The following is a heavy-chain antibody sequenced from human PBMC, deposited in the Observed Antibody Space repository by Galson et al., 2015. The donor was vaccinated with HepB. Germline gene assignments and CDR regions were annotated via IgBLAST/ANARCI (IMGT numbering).Heavy chain of an antibody. CDR3: ASTPKGVVVVIGYDY. CDR1: GYSFTSYW. V-gene: IGHV5-10-1*01. D-gene: IGHD3-22*01. CDR2: IDPSDSYT. Sequence: QSGAEVKKPGESLRISCKGSGYSFTSYWISWVRQMPGKGLEWMGRIDPSDSYTNYSPSFQGHVTISADKSISTAYLQWSSLKASDTAMYYCASTPKGVVVVIGYDYWGQGTLVTVSS. J-gene: IGHJ4*02.